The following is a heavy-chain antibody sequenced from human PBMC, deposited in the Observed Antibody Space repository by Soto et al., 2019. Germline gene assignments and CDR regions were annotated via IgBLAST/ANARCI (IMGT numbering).Heavy chain of an antibody. V-gene: IGHV3-9*01. CDR1: GFTFDDYA. CDR2: ISWNSGST. J-gene: IGHJ5*02. Sequence: EVQLVESGGGLVQPGRSLRLSCAASGFTFDDYAMHWVRQAPGKGLEWVSGISWNSGSTYYADSVKGRFTISRDNSKNTLYLQMNSLRAEDTAVYYCAKDRDDFRAGWVQVFDPWGQGTLVTVSS. D-gene: IGHD3-3*01. CDR3: AKDRDDFRAGWVQVFDP.